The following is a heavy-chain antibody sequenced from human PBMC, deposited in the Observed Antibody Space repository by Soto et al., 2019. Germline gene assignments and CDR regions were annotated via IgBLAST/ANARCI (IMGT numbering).Heavy chain of an antibody. CDR2: IKRKSDGETT. Sequence: GGSLRLSCAASGFRFSEAWINWVRQAPGKGLEWVGRIKRKSDGETTDYAASVKGRFTISRDDSKNTLYLQMNSLRAEDTAVYYCARVIVRTSYSDTSGYYFKYWGQGTLVTVSS. J-gene: IGHJ4*02. CDR3: ARVIVRTSYSDTSGYYFKY. D-gene: IGHD3-22*01. V-gene: IGHV3-15*07. CDR1: GFRFSEAW.